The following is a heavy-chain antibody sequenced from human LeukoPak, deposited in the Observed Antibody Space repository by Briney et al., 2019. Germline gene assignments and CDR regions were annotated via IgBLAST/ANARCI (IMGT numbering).Heavy chain of an antibody. CDR2: IRYDGSNK. V-gene: IGHV3-30*02. CDR3: ARERSMVRGVINAFDI. CDR1: GFTFSSYG. D-gene: IGHD3-10*01. Sequence: QPGGSLRLSCAASGFTFSSYGMHWVRQAPGKGLEWVAFIRYDGSNKYYADSVKGRSTISRDNAKNSLYLQMNSLRAEDTAVYYCARERSMVRGVINAFDIWGQGTMVTVSS. J-gene: IGHJ3*02.